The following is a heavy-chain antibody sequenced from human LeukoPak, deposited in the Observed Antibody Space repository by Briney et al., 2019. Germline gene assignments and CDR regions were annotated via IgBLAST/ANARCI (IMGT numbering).Heavy chain of an antibody. CDR2: IYYSGST. CDR3: ARAAAGFGMEV. V-gene: IGHV4-59*11. D-gene: IGHD6-25*01. CDR1: GGSISSHY. J-gene: IGHJ6*02. Sequence: PSETLSLTCPVSGGSISSHYWNWIRPPAGKGLEWIGYIYYSGSTNYNPSLKSRVTISADTSKNQLSLKLTSVTSADTAVYYCARAAAGFGMEVWGQGTTVIV.